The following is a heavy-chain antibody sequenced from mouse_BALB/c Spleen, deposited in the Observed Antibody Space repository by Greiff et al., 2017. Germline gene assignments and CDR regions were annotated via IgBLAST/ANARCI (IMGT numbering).Heavy chain of an antibody. CDR2: ISSGGST. CDR3: ARGLGSSRWYFDV. D-gene: IGHD1-1*01. Sequence: EVMLVESGGGLVKPGGSLKLSCAASGFTFSSYAMSWVRQTPEKRLEWVASISSGGSTYYPDSVKGRFTISRDNARNILYLQMSSLRSEDTAMYYCARGLGSSRWYFDVWGAGTTVTVSS. CDR1: GFTFSSYA. J-gene: IGHJ1*01. V-gene: IGHV5-6-5*01.